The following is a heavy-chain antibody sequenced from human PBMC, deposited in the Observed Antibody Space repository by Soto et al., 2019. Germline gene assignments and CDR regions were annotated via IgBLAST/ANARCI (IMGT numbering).Heavy chain of an antibody. CDR2: IYPGDSDT. Sequence: GESLKISCKGSGYSFTSYWIGWVRQMPGKGLEWMGIIYPGDSDTRYSPSFQGQVTISADKSISTAYLQWSSLKASDTAMYYCASSKQVKKTSMDVWGQGTTVTVSS. D-gene: IGHD3-10*01. V-gene: IGHV5-51*01. J-gene: IGHJ6*02. CDR3: ASSKQVKKTSMDV. CDR1: GYSFTSYW.